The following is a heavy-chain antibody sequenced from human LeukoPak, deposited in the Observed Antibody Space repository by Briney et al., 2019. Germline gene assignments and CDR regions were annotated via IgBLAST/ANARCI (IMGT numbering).Heavy chain of an antibody. Sequence: PGRSLRLSCAASGFTFSTYNMNWVRQPPGKGREWVSFISSGSRIIYYADFVKGRFTVSRDNAKNSLYLQMNSLRDEDTAVYYCARNPAGIGDYWGQGTLVTVSS. CDR2: ISSGSRII. D-gene: IGHD1-26*01. V-gene: IGHV3-48*02. J-gene: IGHJ4*02. CDR3: ARNPAGIGDY. CDR1: GFTFSTYN.